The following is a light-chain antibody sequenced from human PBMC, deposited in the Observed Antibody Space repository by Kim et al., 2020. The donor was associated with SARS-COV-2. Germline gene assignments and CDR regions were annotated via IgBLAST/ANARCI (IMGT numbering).Light chain of an antibody. CDR3: QQYNNWPPTWT. V-gene: IGKV3-15*01. Sequence: EIVMTQSPATLSVSPGERATFSCRASQSVSSNLAWYQQKPGQAPRLLIYGASTRATGIPARFSGSGSGTEFTLTISSLQSEDFAVYYCQQYNNWPPTWTFGQGTKVDI. CDR1: QSVSSN. J-gene: IGKJ1*01. CDR2: GAS.